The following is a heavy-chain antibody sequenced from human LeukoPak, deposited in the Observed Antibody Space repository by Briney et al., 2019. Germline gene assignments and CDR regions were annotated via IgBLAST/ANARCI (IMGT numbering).Heavy chain of an antibody. CDR2: IYYSGST. J-gene: IGHJ4*02. D-gene: IGHD5-18*01. V-gene: IGHV4-39*01. CDR1: GGSISSSSYY. CDR3: ARHPRTSPGHSYGPFFDY. Sequence: SETLSLTCTVSGGSISSSSYYWGWIRQPPGKGLEWIGSIYYSGSTYYNPSLKSRVTISVDTSKNQFSLKLSSVTAADTAVYYCARHPRTSPGHSYGPFFDYWGQGTLVTVSS.